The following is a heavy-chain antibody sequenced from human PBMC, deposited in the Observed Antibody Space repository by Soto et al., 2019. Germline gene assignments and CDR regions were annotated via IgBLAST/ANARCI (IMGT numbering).Heavy chain of an antibody. Sequence: EVQVLESGGDLVQPGGSLRLSCAASGFTFSTYAMTWVRQAPGKGLEWVSSISGSGDSIYYADSVKGRFTISRDNSKNPLELQMNSMRADDWAVYYCSTGRQMGYLSQGSLVIVSS. CDR3: STGRQMGY. CDR2: ISGSGDSI. CDR1: GFTFSTYA. V-gene: IGHV3-23*01. D-gene: IGHD7-27*01. J-gene: IGHJ4*02.